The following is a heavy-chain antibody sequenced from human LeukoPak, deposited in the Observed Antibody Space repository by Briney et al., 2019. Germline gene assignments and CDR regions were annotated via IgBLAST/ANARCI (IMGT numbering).Heavy chain of an antibody. J-gene: IGHJ6*02. V-gene: IGHV4-59*01. Sequence: SETLSLTCTVSGGSISTYYRCWIRQSPGKGLEWIGYISYSGSTNYNPSLKSRVTISVDRPKNQFSLKLSSVTAADTAVYYCVRGGRVVKSLFGMDVWGQGTTVTVSS. CDR1: GGSISTYY. CDR2: ISYSGST. D-gene: IGHD3-3*01. CDR3: VRGGRVVKSLFGMDV.